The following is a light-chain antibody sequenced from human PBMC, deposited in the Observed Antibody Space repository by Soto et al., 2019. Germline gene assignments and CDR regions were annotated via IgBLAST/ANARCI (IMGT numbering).Light chain of an antibody. CDR1: GSDVGGYIY. CDR3: SSYTSSSTLLYV. Sequence: QSVLTQPASVSGSPGQSITISCTGTGSDVGGYIYVTWYQQHPGKAPKLMIYEVSNRPSGVSDRFSGSKSGNTASLTISGLQAEDEADYYCSSYTSSSTLLYVFGTGTKVTVL. J-gene: IGLJ1*01. V-gene: IGLV2-14*01. CDR2: EVS.